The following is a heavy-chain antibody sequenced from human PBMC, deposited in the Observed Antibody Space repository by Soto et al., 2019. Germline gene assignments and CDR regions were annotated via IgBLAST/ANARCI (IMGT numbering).Heavy chain of an antibody. D-gene: IGHD1-26*01. CDR2: IFYSGTT. CDR1: GGAISDARFY. V-gene: IGHV4-39*01. J-gene: IGHJ5*02. CDR3: ARQKWEQPKWFDP. Sequence: QLQLQESGPGLVKPSETLSLTCSLSGGAISDARFYWGWIRQTPGKGLEWIGSIFYSGTTFFNPALQGRVTISVDTSENQVSLKLSSVTAADTALYFCARQKWEQPKWFDPWGQGTLVTVSS.